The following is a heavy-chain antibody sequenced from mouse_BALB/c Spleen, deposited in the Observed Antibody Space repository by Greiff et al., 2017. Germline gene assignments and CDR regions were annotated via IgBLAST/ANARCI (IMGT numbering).Heavy chain of an antibody. CDR3: ARGRSLYYYAMDY. J-gene: IGHJ4*01. CDR1: GFTFSSFG. V-gene: IGHV5-17*02. D-gene: IGHD1-1*01. CDR2: ISSGSSTI. Sequence: DVMLVESGGGLVQPGGSRKLSCAASGFTFSSFGMHWVRQAPEKGLEWVAYISSGSSTIYYAGTVKGRFTISRDNPKNTLFLQMTSLRSEDTAMYYCARGRSLYYYAMDYWGQGTSVTVSS.